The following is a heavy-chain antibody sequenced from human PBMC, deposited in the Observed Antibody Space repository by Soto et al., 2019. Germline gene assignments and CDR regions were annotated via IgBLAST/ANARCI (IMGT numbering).Heavy chain of an antibody. J-gene: IGHJ6*02. Sequence: PSETLSLTCAVYGGPFSGYYWSWIRQPPGKGLEWIGEINHSGSTNYNPSLKSRVTISVDTSKNQFSLKLSSVTAADTAVYYCARSRQWEHKGDYYYGMDVWGQGTTVT. CDR1: GGPFSGYY. V-gene: IGHV4-34*01. CDR2: INHSGST. D-gene: IGHD1-26*01. CDR3: ARSRQWEHKGDYYYGMDV.